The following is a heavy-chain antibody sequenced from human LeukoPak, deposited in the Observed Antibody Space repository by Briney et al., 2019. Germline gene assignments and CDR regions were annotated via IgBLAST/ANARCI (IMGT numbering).Heavy chain of an antibody. Sequence: SQTLSLTCAVSGGSMSSGGYSWSWIRQPPGKGLEWIGYIYYSGSTYYNPSLKSRVTISVDTSKEQFSLKLSSVTAADTAVYYCARGIAVAETFDYWGQGTLVTVSS. V-gene: IGHV4-30-4*07. D-gene: IGHD6-19*01. J-gene: IGHJ4*02. CDR1: GGSMSSGGYS. CDR3: ARGIAVAETFDY. CDR2: IYYSGST.